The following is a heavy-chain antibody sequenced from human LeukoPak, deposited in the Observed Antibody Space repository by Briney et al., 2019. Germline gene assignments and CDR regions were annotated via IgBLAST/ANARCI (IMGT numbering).Heavy chain of an antibody. CDR2: IIPILGIA. D-gene: IGHD4-23*01. CDR1: GYTFISYC. J-gene: IGHJ4*02. Sequence: ASVKVSCKASGYTFISYCIHWVRQAPGQGLEWMGRIIPILGIANYAQKFQGRVTITADKSTSTAYMELSSLRSEDTAVYYCASGGNSVFAYFDYWGQGTLVTVSS. V-gene: IGHV1-69*02. CDR3: ASGGNSVFAYFDY.